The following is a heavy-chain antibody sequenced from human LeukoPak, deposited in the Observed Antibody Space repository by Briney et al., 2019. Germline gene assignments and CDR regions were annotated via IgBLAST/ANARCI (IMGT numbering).Heavy chain of an antibody. D-gene: IGHD6-19*01. Sequence: SETLSLTCTVSGGSISSSSYYWGWIRQPPGKGLEWIGSIYYSGSTYYNPSLKSRVTISVDTSKNQFSLKLSSVTAADTAVYYCARAGDSSGWAYWGQGTLVTVSS. J-gene: IGHJ4*02. CDR1: GGSISSSSYY. CDR2: IYYSGST. V-gene: IGHV4-39*07. CDR3: ARAGDSSGWAY.